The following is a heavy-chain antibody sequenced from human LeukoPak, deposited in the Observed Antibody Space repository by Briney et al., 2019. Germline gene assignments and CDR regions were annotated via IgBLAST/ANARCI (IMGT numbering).Heavy chain of an antibody. CDR3: AKAIAARPLGQYYFDY. V-gene: IGHV3-23*01. CDR2: ISGSGGST. Sequence: HPGGSLRLSCAASGFTFSSYAMSWVRQAPGKGLEWVSAISGSGGSTYYADSVKGRFTISRDNSKNTLYLQMNSLRAEDTAVYYCAKAIAARPLGQYYFDYWGQGTLVTVSS. D-gene: IGHD6-6*01. CDR1: GFTFSSYA. J-gene: IGHJ4*02.